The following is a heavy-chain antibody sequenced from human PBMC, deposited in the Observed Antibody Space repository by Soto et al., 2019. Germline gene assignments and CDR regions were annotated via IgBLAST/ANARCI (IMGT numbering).Heavy chain of an antibody. CDR3: ARVDIVVAPVVFYYYGMDV. Sequence: GGSLRLSCAASGFTVSSNYMSWVRQAPGKGLEWVSVIYSGGSTYYADSVKGRFTISRDNSKNTLYLQMNSLRAEDTAVYYFARVDIVVAPVVFYYYGMDVWGQGATVTVSS. J-gene: IGHJ6*02. V-gene: IGHV3-53*01. CDR1: GFTVSSNY. D-gene: IGHD2-2*01. CDR2: IYSGGST.